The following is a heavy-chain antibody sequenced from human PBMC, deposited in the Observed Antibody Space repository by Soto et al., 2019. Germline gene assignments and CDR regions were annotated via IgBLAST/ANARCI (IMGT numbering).Heavy chain of an antibody. CDR1: GYTFTSYG. V-gene: IGHV1-18*04. CDR2: ISAYNGNT. Sequence: ASVKVSCKASGYTFTSYGISWVRQAPGQGLEWMGWISAYNGNTNYAQKLQGRVTMTTDTSTSTAYMELRSLRSDDTAVYYCARDREYDFWSGYYTGPGFDPWGQGTPVTVSS. CDR3: ARDREYDFWSGYYTGPGFDP. D-gene: IGHD3-3*01. J-gene: IGHJ5*02.